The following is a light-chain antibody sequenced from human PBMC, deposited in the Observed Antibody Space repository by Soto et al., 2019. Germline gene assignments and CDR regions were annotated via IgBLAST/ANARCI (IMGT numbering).Light chain of an antibody. Sequence: IQVTQSPSSLSASVGDRVTITCRASQSISSWLAWYQQKPGKAPKLLIYDASSLESGVPSRFSGSGSGTEFTLTISSLQPDDFATYYCQQYSSYSWTFGQGTKVDIK. V-gene: IGKV1-5*01. CDR1: QSISSW. J-gene: IGKJ1*01. CDR2: DAS. CDR3: QQYSSYSWT.